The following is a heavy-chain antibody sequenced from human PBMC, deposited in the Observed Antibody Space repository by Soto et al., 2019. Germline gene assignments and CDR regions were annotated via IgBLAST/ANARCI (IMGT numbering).Heavy chain of an antibody. J-gene: IGHJ1*01. D-gene: IGHD2-15*01. CDR3: ARVQCSDGSCYPGSFNH. Sequence: SETRSLTCAVCGGCCSGWYWTWIRKPPGKGLEWIGEINRNGRTNHNPPLKSRATISIDTSKHQFSLKLSSVTAADTAVYYCARVQCSDGSCYPGSFNHWSQGTLVTVSS. V-gene: IGHV4-34*04. CDR1: GGCCSGWY. CDR2: INRNGRT.